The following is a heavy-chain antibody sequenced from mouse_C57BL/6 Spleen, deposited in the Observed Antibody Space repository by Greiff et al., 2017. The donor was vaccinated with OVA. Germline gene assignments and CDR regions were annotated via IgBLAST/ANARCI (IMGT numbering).Heavy chain of an antibody. J-gene: IGHJ1*03. CDR1: GFTFSDYG. CDR2: ISSGSSTI. CDR3: ARDPRYGSFWYFDV. V-gene: IGHV5-17*01. Sequence: EVQRVESGGGLVKPGGSLKLSCAASGFTFSDYGMHWVRQAPEKGLEWVAYISSGSSTIYYADTVKGRFTISRDNAKNTLFLQMTSLRSEDTAMYYCARDPRYGSFWYFDVWGTGTTVTVSS. D-gene: IGHD1-1*01.